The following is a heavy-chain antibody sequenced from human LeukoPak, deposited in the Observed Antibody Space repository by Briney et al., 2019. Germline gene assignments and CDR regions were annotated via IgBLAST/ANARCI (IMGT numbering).Heavy chain of an antibody. CDR2: IRYDGSSK. CDR3: AKDKVLRYFDWLFDLDY. V-gene: IGHV3-30*02. J-gene: IGHJ4*02. Sequence: GGSLRLSCAASGFSFSNYGMHWVRQAPGKGLEWVTFIRYDGSSKYYADSVKGRFTISRDNSKNTLYLQMNSLRAEDTAEYYCAKDKVLRYFDWLFDLDYWGQGTLVTVSS. D-gene: IGHD3-9*01. CDR1: GFSFSNYG.